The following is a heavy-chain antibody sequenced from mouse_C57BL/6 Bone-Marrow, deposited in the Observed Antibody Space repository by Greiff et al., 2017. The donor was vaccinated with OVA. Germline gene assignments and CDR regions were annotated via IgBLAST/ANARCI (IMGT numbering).Heavy chain of an antibody. Sequence: EVQLQQSGTVLARPGASVKMSCKTSGYTFTSYWMHWVKQRPGQGLEWIGAIYPGNSDTSYNQKFKGKAKLTAVTSASTAYMELSSLTNEDSAVYYCTRHTVVEGAPWFAYWGQGTLVTVSA. J-gene: IGHJ3*01. CDR2: IYPGNSDT. V-gene: IGHV1-5*01. D-gene: IGHD1-1*01. CDR1: GYTFTSYW. CDR3: TRHTVVEGAPWFAY.